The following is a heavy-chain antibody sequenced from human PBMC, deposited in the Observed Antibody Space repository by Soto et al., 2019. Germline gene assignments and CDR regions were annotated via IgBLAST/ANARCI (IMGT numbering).Heavy chain of an antibody. CDR1: GYSFTSYW. V-gene: IGHV5-10-1*01. D-gene: IGHD3-22*01. CDR3: ARPYDHYDSSGYNT. J-gene: IGHJ5*02. CDR2: IDPSDSYT. Sequence: GESLKISCXGSGYSFTSYWISWVRQMPGKGLEWMGRIDPSDSYTNYSPSFQGHVTISADKSISTAYLQWSSLKASDTAMYYCARPYDHYDSSGYNTWGQGTLVTVSS.